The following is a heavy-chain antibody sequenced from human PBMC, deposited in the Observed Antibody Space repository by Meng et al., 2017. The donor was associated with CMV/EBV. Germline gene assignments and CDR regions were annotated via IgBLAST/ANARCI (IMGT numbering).Heavy chain of an antibody. Sequence: SETLSLTCTVSGDSISHYYWNWIRQPPGKGLEWIGYISYSGSTNCNPSLKSRVTILVDTSKNQFSLNLTSVTAADTAVYYCARVTPSIVGATSFDYWGQGTLVTVSS. J-gene: IGHJ4*02. V-gene: IGHV4-59*08. CDR1: GDSISHYY. D-gene: IGHD1-26*01. CDR2: ISYSGST. CDR3: ARVTPSIVGATSFDY.